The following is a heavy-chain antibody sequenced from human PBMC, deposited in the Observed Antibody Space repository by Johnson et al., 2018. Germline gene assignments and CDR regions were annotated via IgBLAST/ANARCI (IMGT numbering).Heavy chain of an antibody. D-gene: IGHD3-10*01. Sequence: QLVESGGGVVQPGRSLRLSCAASGFTFSSYGMHWVRQAPGKGLEWVAVIWYDGRNKYYADSVKGRFTISRDNSKNTLYLHMNSLRAEDTAVYYCARGSGSPTPDAFDIWGQGTMVTVSS. V-gene: IGHV3-33*01. CDR1: GFTFSSYG. CDR2: IWYDGRNK. CDR3: ARGSGSPTPDAFDI. J-gene: IGHJ3*02.